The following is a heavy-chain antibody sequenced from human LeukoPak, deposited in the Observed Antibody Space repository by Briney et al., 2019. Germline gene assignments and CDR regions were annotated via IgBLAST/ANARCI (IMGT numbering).Heavy chain of an antibody. CDR3: ASSSDSSGWSFDY. Sequence: GALRLSCAASGFTVSSNYMSWVRQAPGKGLEWVSVIYSGGTTYYADSVKGRFTISRDNSKNTLYLQMNSLTAEDTAVYYCASSSDSSGWSFDYWGKGTLVTVSS. CDR2: IYSGGTT. D-gene: IGHD6-19*01. J-gene: IGHJ4*02. CDR1: GFTVSSNY. V-gene: IGHV3-53*01.